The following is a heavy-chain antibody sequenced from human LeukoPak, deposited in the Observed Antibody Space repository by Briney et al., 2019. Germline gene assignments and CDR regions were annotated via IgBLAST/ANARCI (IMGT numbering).Heavy chain of an antibody. J-gene: IGHJ4*02. D-gene: IGHD3-22*01. Sequence: ASVKVSCKTVGHTFTTYYMHWVRQAHGQGLEWMGIINPSGGNTWYAQRFQGRVTMTRDTSTSTVYMGLSGLRSEDTAIYYCARDYYDSSGYFVDWGQGALVTVSS. CDR3: ARDYYDSSGYFVD. V-gene: IGHV1-46*01. CDR1: GHTFTTYY. CDR2: INPSGGNT.